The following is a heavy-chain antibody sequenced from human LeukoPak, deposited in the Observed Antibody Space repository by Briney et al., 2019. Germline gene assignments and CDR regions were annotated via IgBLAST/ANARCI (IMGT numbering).Heavy chain of an antibody. CDR2: INHSGST. J-gene: IGHJ4*02. CDR3: ARGRFHLGY. D-gene: IGHD3-10*01. Sequence: SETLSLTCAVYGGSFGGYYWSWIRQPPGKGLEWIGEINHSGSTNYNPSLKSRVTISVDTSKNQFSLKLSSVTAADTAVYYCARGRFHLGYWGQGTLVTVSS. CDR1: GGSFGGYY. V-gene: IGHV4-34*01.